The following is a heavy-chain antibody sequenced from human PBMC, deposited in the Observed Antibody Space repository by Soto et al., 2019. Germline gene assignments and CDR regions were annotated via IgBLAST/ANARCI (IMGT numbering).Heavy chain of an antibody. J-gene: IGHJ4*02. Sequence: EVQLLESGGGLVQPGGALRISCAASGFTFNNYAMTWVLQAPGKGLEWGSAISGGGDTTSYADSVKGRFTVSRDGSKNTLYMQMSSLRAEDTAVYYCAKGRGGSGSLTPRVDFWGQGTLVTVSS. CDR1: GFTFNNYA. V-gene: IGHV3-23*01. CDR3: AKGRGGSGSLTPRVDF. D-gene: IGHD3-10*01. CDR2: ISGGGDTT.